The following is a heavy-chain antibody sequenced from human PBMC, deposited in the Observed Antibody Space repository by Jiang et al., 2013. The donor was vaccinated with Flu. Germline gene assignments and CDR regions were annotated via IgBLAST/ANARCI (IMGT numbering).Heavy chain of an antibody. D-gene: IGHD6-19*01. CDR2: IYYSGST. CDR3: ADGVSSSGWYGEYYFDY. Sequence: PGLVKPSETLSLTCTVSGGSISSSSYYWGWIRQPPGKGLEWIGSIYYSGSTYYNPSLKSRVTISVDTSKNQFSLKLSSVTAADTAVYYCADGVSSSGWYGEYYFDYWGQGTLVTVSS. V-gene: IGHV4-39*01. CDR1: GGSISSSSYY. J-gene: IGHJ4*02.